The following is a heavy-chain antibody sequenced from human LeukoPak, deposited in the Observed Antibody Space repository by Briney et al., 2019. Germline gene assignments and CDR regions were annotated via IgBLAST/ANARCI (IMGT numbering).Heavy chain of an antibody. V-gene: IGHV4-59*12. Sequence: ASETLSLTCTVSGGSINSYYWSWIRQPPGKGLEWIGYIYYSGSTNYNPSLKSRVTISVDTSKNQFSLKLSSVTAADTAVYYCARVLPAPVDYYYMDVWGKGTTVTVSS. J-gene: IGHJ6*03. D-gene: IGHD2-2*01. CDR2: IYYSGST. CDR3: ARVLPAPVDYYYMDV. CDR1: GGSINSYY.